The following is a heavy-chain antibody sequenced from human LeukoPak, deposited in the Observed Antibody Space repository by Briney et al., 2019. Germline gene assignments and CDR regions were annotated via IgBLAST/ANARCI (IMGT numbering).Heavy chain of an antibody. Sequence: GASVKVSCKASGYTFTGHYMHWIRQAPGQGLEWMGWIEPNSGGTHFAQKFQGRLTISRDTSISTAYMELRRLSSDDTAIYYCARDENWGPDYWGQGTLVTVSS. CDR1: GYTFTGHY. CDR3: ARDENWGPDY. D-gene: IGHD7-27*01. J-gene: IGHJ4*02. V-gene: IGHV1-2*02. CDR2: IEPNSGGT.